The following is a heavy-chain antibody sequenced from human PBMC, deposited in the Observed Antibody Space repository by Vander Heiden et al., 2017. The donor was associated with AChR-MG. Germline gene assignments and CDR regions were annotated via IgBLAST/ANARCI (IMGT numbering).Heavy chain of an antibody. J-gene: IGHJ4*02. CDR1: EVPLSSYG. CDR3: ARDRPTYYSAGGCYSVALGS. CDR2: MSYNGVNI. Sequence: QEQLVVSGGGVVQPGRSLRLPCAASEVPLSSYGMPLVRPAPGKGLEWGALMSYNGVNICYADSVKGRFTISRDNSRNMLFLDMNSLRPEDTAVYYCARDRPTYYSAGGCYSVALGSWGQGTLVTVSS. V-gene: IGHV3-30*03. D-gene: IGHD2-15*01.